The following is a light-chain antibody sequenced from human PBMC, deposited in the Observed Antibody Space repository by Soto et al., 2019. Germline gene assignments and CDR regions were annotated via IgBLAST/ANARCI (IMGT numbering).Light chain of an antibody. J-gene: IGLJ2*01. CDR1: SSEVGGYNY. Sequence: QSALTQPASVSGSLGRSITISCTGTSSEVGGYNYVSWYQQHPGKAPKLMIYEVSNRPSGVSNRFSGSKSGNTASLTISGLQAEDEADYYCSSYTSSSTYVVFGGGTNFTVL. CDR2: EVS. V-gene: IGLV2-14*01. CDR3: SSYTSSSTYVV.